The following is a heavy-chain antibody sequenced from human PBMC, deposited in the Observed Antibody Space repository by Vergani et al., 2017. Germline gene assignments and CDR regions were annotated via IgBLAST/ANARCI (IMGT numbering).Heavy chain of an antibody. V-gene: IGHV4-61*02. CDR3: ASDQRLGHSLDR. CDR1: GDSINNGSYY. CDR2: ISISGNT. D-gene: IGHD5-24*01. J-gene: IGHJ5*02. Sequence: QVQLQESGPGLVKPSQTLSLTCSVPGDSINNGSYYWSWIRQPAGKGLEWIVRISISGNTDYNSSLKRRISMSVETSKNQFSLKVNSLTAAYTAVYYCASDQRLGHSLDRWGQGTLVTVSS.